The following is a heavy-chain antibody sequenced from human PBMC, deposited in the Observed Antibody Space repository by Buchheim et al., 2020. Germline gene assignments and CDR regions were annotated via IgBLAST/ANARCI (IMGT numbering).Heavy chain of an antibody. CDR1: GFNFSNYA. J-gene: IGHJ4*02. CDR3: ARNNWNDY. Sequence: QVQLVDSGGGVVQPGRSLRLSCAASGFNFSNYAMNWVRQAPGKGLEWVAIISYDGSNTYYADSLKGRFSISRDTSKHTLSLQMNSLRTEDTTVYYCARNNWNDYWGQGTL. CDR2: ISYDGSNT. D-gene: IGHD1-20*01. V-gene: IGHV3-30*04.